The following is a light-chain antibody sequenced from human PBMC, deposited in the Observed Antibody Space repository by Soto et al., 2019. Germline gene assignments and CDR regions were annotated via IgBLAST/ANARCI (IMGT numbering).Light chain of an antibody. V-gene: IGKV3-20*01. Sequence: EIVLTQSPGTLSLSPGERATLSCRASQSFRSNYLAWYQQRPGQAPRLLIYGVSSRASCIPDRFSGSVSGSDFTLTISRLEPEDSAVYYCQQYDRIPGFTFGGGTKVEI. CDR3: QQYDRIPGFT. CDR2: GVS. CDR1: QSFRSNY. J-gene: IGKJ4*01.